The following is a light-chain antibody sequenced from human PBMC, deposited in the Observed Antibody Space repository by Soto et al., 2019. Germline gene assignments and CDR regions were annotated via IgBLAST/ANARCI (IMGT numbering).Light chain of an antibody. V-gene: IGLV2-14*01. CDR2: EVT. CDR3: TSYTTSRIWV. J-gene: IGLJ3*02. CDR1: NNDVGDYNS. Sequence: QSALTQPASVSGSPGQSITIACTGTNNDVGDYNSVSWYQQHPDKAPKLIIYEVTNRPSGVSYRFSGSKSGNTASLTISGLQAEDEADYYCTSYTTSRIWVFGGGTKLTVL.